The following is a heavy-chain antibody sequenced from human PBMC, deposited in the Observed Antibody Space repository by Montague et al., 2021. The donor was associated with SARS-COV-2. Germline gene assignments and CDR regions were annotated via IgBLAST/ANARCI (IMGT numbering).Heavy chain of an antibody. J-gene: IGHJ3*02. CDR2: IYTSGST. Sequence: SETLSLTCTVSGGSISSYYWNWIRQSAGKGLEWIGRIYTSGSTNYDPSLKSRVTMSVDTSKNQFSLKLSSVTAADTAVYYCARGAIFYDSSGYYSDAFDIWGKGTMVTVSS. V-gene: IGHV4-4*07. CDR1: GGSISSYY. CDR3: ARGAIFYDSSGYYSDAFDI. D-gene: IGHD3-22*01.